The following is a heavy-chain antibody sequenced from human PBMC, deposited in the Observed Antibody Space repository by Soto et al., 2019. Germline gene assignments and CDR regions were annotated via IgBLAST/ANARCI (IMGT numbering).Heavy chain of an antibody. V-gene: IGHV3-23*01. Sequence: GGSLRLSCAASGFTFSSYAMSWVRQAPGKGLEWVSAISGSGGSTYYADSVKGRFTISRDNSKNTLYLQMNSLRAEDTAVYYCAKGPRLRYSYGYVDYWGQGTLVTVSS. CDR2: ISGSGGST. J-gene: IGHJ4*02. CDR3: AKGPRLRYSYGYVDY. D-gene: IGHD5-18*01. CDR1: GFTFSSYA.